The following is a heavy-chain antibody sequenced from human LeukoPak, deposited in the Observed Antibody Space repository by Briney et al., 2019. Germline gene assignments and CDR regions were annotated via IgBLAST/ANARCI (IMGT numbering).Heavy chain of an antibody. D-gene: IGHD3-10*01. CDR3: ARDLLNYYGSGEAPTTYYVMDV. Sequence: PGGSLRLSCAASGFTFSDYYMSWIRQAPGKGLEWVSYISSSGSTIYYADSVKGRFTISRDNAKNSLYLQMNSLRAEDTAVYYCARDLLNYYGSGEAPTTYYVMDVWGQGTTVTVSS. CDR1: GFTFSDYY. J-gene: IGHJ6*02. V-gene: IGHV3-11*01. CDR2: ISSSGSTI.